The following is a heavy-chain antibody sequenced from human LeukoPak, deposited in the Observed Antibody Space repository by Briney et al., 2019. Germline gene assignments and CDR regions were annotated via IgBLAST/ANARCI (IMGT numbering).Heavy chain of an antibody. CDR2: IYYSGST. CDR3: ARQSKYSSGWSEYFQH. D-gene: IGHD6-19*01. CDR1: GGSFSSYY. Sequence: WGTRPLPSTVPGGSFSSYYWTWFRKPPGKGLGWIGYIYYSGSTNYNPSLKSRVTISVDTSKNQFSLKLSSVTAADTAVYYCARQSKYSSGWSEYFQHWGQGTLVTVSS. J-gene: IGHJ1*01. V-gene: IGHV4-59*01.